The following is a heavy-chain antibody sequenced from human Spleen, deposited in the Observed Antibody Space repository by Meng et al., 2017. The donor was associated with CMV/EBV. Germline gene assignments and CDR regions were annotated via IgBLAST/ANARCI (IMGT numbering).Heavy chain of an antibody. CDR3: ARDSDFWSGYLIVQFDL. CDR1: GFTVSNEF. CDR2: IFGADNI. Sequence: GGSLRLSCAVSGFTVSNEFMSWVRQAPGKGLEWVSVIFGADNINYADTVKGRFTISRDNSKNTVFLQMSSLRDEDTALYYCARDSDFWSGYLIVQFDLWGRGTLVTVSS. J-gene: IGHJ2*01. V-gene: IGHV3-66*01. D-gene: IGHD3-3*01.